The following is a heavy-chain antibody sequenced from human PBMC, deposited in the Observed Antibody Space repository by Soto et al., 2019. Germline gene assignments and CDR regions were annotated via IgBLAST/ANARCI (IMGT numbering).Heavy chain of an antibody. CDR1: GYTFTSYD. Sequence: QVQLVQSGAEVKKPGASVKVSCKASGYTFTSYDINWVRQATGQGLEWMGWMNPNSGNTGYAQKFQGRVTMTRNTSISTAYMELSSLRSEDTAVYYCAREGSMIRDSDYYYYGMDVWGQGTTVTVSS. J-gene: IGHJ6*02. CDR3: AREGSMIRDSDYYYYGMDV. CDR2: MNPNSGNT. D-gene: IGHD3-10*01. V-gene: IGHV1-8*01.